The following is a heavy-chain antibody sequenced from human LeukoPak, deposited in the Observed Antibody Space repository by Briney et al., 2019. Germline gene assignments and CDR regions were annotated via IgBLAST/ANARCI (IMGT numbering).Heavy chain of an antibody. D-gene: IGHD1-26*01. J-gene: IGHJ3*02. V-gene: IGHV3-33*06. CDR1: GFTFSTYG. CDR2: IWYDGSNK. Sequence: GRSLRLSCAASGFTFSTYGMHWVRQAPGKGLEWVAVIWYDGSNKYYADSVKGRFTISRDNSKNTLYLQMNSLRAEDTAVYYCANGEWELGAFDIWGQGTMVTVSS. CDR3: ANGEWELGAFDI.